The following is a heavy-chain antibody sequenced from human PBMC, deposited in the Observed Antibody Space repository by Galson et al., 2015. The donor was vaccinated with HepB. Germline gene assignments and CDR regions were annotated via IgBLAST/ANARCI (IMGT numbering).Heavy chain of an antibody. CDR1: RFTITTLW. D-gene: IGHD3-22*01. CDR3: AGGPGWLVTE. J-gene: IGHJ1*01. V-gene: IGHV3-7*03. Sequence: SLRLSCAGSRFTITTLWMAWVHQAPGKGLEWVANIKQDGSDIRYLDSVKGRFTISRDNGDNLLYLQMNSLRVEDTAVYYCAGGPGWLVTEWGQGTMVTVSS. CDR2: IKQDGSDI.